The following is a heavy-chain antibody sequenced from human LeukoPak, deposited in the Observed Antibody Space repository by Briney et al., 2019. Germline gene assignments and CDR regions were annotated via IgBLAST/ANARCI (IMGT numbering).Heavy chain of an antibody. V-gene: IGHV3-23*01. D-gene: IGHD1-26*01. J-gene: IGHJ6*02. CDR2: ISGSGGST. Sequence: GASLRLSCAASGFTFSSYAMSWVRQAPGKGLEWVSAISGSGGSTYYADSVKGRFTISRDNSENTLYLQMNSLRAEDTAVYYCAKRGDSGSYHYYYYGMDVWGQGTTVTVSS. CDR1: GFTFSSYA. CDR3: AKRGDSGSYHYYYYGMDV.